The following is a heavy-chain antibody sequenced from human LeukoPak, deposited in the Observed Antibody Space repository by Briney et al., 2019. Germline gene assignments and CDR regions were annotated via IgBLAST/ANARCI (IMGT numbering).Heavy chain of an antibody. V-gene: IGHV1-8*01. CDR1: GYTFTSYD. CDR2: MNPNSGNT. CDR3: ARVPTPGLDAFDI. J-gene: IGHJ3*02. Sequence: ASVKVSCKASGYTFTSYDINWVRQATGQGLEWMGWMNPNSGNTGYAQKFQGSVTMTRNTSISTAYMELSSLRSEDTAVYYCARVPTPGLDAFDIWGQGTMVTVSS.